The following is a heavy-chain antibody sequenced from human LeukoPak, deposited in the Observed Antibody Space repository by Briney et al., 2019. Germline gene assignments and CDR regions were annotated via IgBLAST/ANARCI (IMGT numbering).Heavy chain of an antibody. J-gene: IGHJ4*02. CDR3: AREYSGYEFHDY. V-gene: IGHV4-39*07. D-gene: IGHD5-12*01. CDR2: LFYSGST. CDR1: GGSISSGSYN. Sequence: PSQTLSLTCTVSGGSISSGSYNWAWIRQPPGKGLEWIGSLFYSGSTYYNPSLKSRVTISVDTSKNQFSLKLSSVTAADTAVYYCAREYSGYEFHDYWGQGTLVTVSS.